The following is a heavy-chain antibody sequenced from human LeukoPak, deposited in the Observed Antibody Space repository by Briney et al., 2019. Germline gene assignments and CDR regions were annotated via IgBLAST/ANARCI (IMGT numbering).Heavy chain of an antibody. V-gene: IGHV1-2*06. CDR3: ARYRPDLNYYGMDV. CDR1: GYTFTCYY. J-gene: IGHJ6*02. CDR2: INPNSGGT. D-gene: IGHD1-14*01. Sequence: ASVKVSCKASGYTFTCYYMHWERQAPGQGLEWMGRINPNSGGTNYAQKFQGRVTMTRDTSISTAYMELSRLRSDDTAVYYCARYRPDLNYYGMDVWGQGTTVTVSS.